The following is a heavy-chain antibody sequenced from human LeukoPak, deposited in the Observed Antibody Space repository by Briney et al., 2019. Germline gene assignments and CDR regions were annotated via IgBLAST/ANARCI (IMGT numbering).Heavy chain of an antibody. J-gene: IGHJ6*03. D-gene: IGHD1-26*01. CDR2: IYYSGST. Sequence: PSETLSLTCTVSGGSISSYYWSWIRQPPGKGLEWIGYIYYSGSTNYNPSLKSRVTISVDTSKNQFSLKLSSVTAADTAVYYCARMRSGSYKDYYYMDVWGKGTTVTISS. CDR1: GGSISSYY. V-gene: IGHV4-59*01. CDR3: ARMRSGSYKDYYYMDV.